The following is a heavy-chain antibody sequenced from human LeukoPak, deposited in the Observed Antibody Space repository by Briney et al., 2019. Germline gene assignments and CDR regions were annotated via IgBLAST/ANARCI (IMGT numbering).Heavy chain of an antibody. CDR1: GYTFTRYG. V-gene: IGHV1-18*01. J-gene: IGHJ3*02. CDR2: ISVYNGNT. Sequence: GASVKVSCKASGYTFTRYGISWVRQAPGQGLEWMGWISVYNGNTNYAQKLQGRVTMTTDTSTSTAYMELRSLRSDDTAVYYCARVRGGNVWSDAFDIWGQGTMVTVSS. CDR3: ARVRGGNVWSDAFDI. D-gene: IGHD4-23*01.